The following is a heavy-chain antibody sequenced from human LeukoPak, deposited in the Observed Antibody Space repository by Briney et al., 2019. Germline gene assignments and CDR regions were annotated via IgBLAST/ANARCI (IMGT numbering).Heavy chain of an antibody. CDR3: ARDPYYYDRSGGFDP. CDR2: IRYSGST. D-gene: IGHD3-22*01. CDR1: GGSISSGGYY. V-gene: IGHV4-31*03. J-gene: IGHJ5*02. Sequence: PSQTLSLTCTVSGGSISSGGYYWGRIRQHPGRGLEWIAYIRYSGSTYYNPSLKSRVTISVDTSKNQFSLKLSSVTAADTAVYFCARDPYYYDRSGGFDPWGQGTLVTVSS.